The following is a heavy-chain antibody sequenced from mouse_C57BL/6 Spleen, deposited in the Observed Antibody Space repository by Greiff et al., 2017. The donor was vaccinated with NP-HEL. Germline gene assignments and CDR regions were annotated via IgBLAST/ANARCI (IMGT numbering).Heavy chain of an antibody. D-gene: IGHD2-5*01. CDR3: ARSIVTPYWYYDV. V-gene: IGHV1-22*01. CDR1: GYPFTDYN. Sequence: EVQLQQSGPELVKPGASVKLSCKASGYPFTDYNMHWVKQSYGKSLEWIGYLNPNNGGTSYNQKFKGKATLTVNKSSSTAYMVLRSLTSEDSAVYYCARSIVTPYWYYDVWGTGTTVTVAS. CDR2: LNPNNGGT. J-gene: IGHJ1*03.